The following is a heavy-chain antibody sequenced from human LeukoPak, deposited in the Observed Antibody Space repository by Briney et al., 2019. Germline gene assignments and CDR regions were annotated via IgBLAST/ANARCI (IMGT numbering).Heavy chain of an antibody. V-gene: IGHV4-34*01. D-gene: IGHD6-19*01. CDR2: INHSGST. Sequence: PSETLSLTCTVSGGPISSYYWTWIREPPGKGLEWIGEINHSGSTNYNPSLKSRVTISVDTSKNQFSLKLSSVTAADTAVYYCARRRSSGWYNWFDPWGQGTLVTVSS. J-gene: IGHJ5*02. CDR3: ARRRSSGWYNWFDP. CDR1: GGPISSYY.